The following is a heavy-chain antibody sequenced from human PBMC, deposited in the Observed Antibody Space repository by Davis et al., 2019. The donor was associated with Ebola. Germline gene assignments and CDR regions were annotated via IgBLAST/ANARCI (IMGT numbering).Heavy chain of an antibody. D-gene: IGHD6-13*01. CDR2: INQDGKQK. CDR1: GFTFSDYY. CDR3: AREAAAGDY. J-gene: IGHJ4*02. Sequence: GESLKISCAASGFTFSDYYMSWVRQAPGKGLEWVANINQDGKQKFYVDSVEGRFTISRDNAKNSLHLQMNNLRADDMAVYYCAREAAAGDYWGQGTLVTVS. V-gene: IGHV3-7*03.